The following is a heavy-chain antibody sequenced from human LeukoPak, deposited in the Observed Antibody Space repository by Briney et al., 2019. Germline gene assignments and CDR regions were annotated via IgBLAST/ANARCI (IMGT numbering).Heavy chain of an antibody. Sequence: PGGSVRLFCAASGFTFSDYYMSWIRQARGRGGEGISYIRKRGTSRKYADSVRGRFSISRYNAKQALYLQLTSLTAEDTALYYCARVRSSGSPLDYWGQGTLVTVSS. CDR2: IRKRGTSR. J-gene: IGHJ4*02. CDR1: GFTFSDYY. CDR3: ARVRSSGSPLDY. D-gene: IGHD3-10*01. V-gene: IGHV3-11*05.